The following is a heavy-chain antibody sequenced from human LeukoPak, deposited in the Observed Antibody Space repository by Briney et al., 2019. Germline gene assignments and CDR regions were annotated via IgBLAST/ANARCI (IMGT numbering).Heavy chain of an antibody. V-gene: IGHV3-23*01. Sequence: GGSLRLSCAASGFTFSSYAMSWVRQAPEKGLEWVSTISGSGGSTYYADSGKGRFTISRDNSKNTLYLQMNSLRAEDTAVYYCAKGPGYYDSSGLFDYWGQGTLVTVSS. D-gene: IGHD3-22*01. CDR2: ISGSGGST. CDR3: AKGPGYYDSSGLFDY. CDR1: GFTFSSYA. J-gene: IGHJ4*02.